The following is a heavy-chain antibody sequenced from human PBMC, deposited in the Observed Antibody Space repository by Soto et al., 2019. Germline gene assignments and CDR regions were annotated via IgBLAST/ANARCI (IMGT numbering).Heavy chain of an antibody. D-gene: IGHD5-18*01. CDR1: GFTFSSYA. Sequence: PGGSLRLSCAASGFTFSSYAMHWVRQAPGKGLEWVAVISYDGSNKYYADSVKGRFTISRDNSKNTLYLQMNSLRAEDTAVYYCARPSGYSYAPYYYYYGMDVWGQGTTVTVSS. J-gene: IGHJ6*02. V-gene: IGHV3-30-3*01. CDR3: ARPSGYSYAPYYYYYGMDV. CDR2: ISYDGSNK.